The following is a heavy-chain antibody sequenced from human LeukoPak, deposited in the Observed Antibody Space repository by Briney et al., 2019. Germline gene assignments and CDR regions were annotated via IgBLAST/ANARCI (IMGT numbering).Heavy chain of an antibody. CDR3: ARGYMGDYGDYVGWFDP. Sequence: ASVKVSCKASGYTFTSYGISWVRQAPGQGLEWMGWISAYNGNTNYAQKLQGRVTMTTDTSTSTAYMELRSLRSDDAAVYYCARGYMGDYGDYVGWFDPWGQGTLVTVSS. CDR1: GYTFTSYG. V-gene: IGHV1-18*01. J-gene: IGHJ5*02. CDR2: ISAYNGNT. D-gene: IGHD4-17*01.